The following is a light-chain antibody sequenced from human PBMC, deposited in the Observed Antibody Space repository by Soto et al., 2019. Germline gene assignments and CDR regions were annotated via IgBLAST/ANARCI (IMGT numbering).Light chain of an antibody. J-gene: IGKJ2*01. CDR3: QQRSNWPRT. CDR1: QSVSSY. CDR2: GAS. Sequence: EIVLTQSPATLSLSPGERATLYCRASQSVSSYLAWFQQKPGQAPRLLIYGASTRATGIPARFSGSGSGTDFTLTISSLEPEDFAVYYCQQRSNWPRTFGQGTKVEI. V-gene: IGKV3-11*01.